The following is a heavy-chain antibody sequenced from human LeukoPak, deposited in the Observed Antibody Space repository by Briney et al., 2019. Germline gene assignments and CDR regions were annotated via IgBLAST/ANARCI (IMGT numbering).Heavy chain of an antibody. J-gene: IGHJ4*02. CDR1: GYTFTSYG. CDR2: ISAYNGNT. CDR3: ARFTPSNIVVVPAFDY. Sequence: ASVKVSCKASGYTFTSYGISWVRQAPGQGLEWMGWISAYNGNTNYAQKLQGRVTMTTDTSTSTAYMELRSLRSDDTAVYYCARFTPSNIVVVPAFDYWGQGTLVTVSS. V-gene: IGHV1-18*01. D-gene: IGHD2-2*01.